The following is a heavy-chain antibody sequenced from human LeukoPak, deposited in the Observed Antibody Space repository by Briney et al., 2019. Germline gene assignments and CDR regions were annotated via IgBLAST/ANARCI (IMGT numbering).Heavy chain of an antibody. J-gene: IGHJ4*02. CDR3: ARGGLYNDSSGYYVGFDY. CDR2: INWNGGST. D-gene: IGHD3-22*01. Sequence: GGSLRLSCAASGFTFSSYAMSWVRQAPGKGLEWVSGINWNGGSTNYADSVKGRFTISRDNAKNSLYLQMNSLRAEDTALYYCARGGLYNDSSGYYVGFDYWGQGILVTVSS. V-gene: IGHV3-20*04. CDR1: GFTFSSYA.